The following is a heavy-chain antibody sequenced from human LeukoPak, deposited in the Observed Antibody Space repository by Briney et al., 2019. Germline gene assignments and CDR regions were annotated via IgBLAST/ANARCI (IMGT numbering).Heavy chain of an antibody. V-gene: IGHV3-43*01. CDR3: AKGGLGYCSSTSCYPDY. J-gene: IGHJ4*02. CDR2: ISWDGGST. D-gene: IGHD2-2*01. Sequence: GGSLRLSCAASGFTFDDYTMHWVRQAPGKGLEWVSLISWDGGSTYYADSVKGRFTISRDNSKNSLYLQMNSLRTEDTALYYCAKGGLGYCSSTSCYPDYWGQGALVTVSS. CDR1: GFTFDDYT.